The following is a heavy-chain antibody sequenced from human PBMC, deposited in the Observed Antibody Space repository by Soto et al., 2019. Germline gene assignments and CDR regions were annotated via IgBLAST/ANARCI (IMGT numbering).Heavy chain of an antibody. D-gene: IGHD1-26*01. CDR3: TRDQGGSYDSWFDP. J-gene: IGHJ5*02. V-gene: IGHV3-21*01. Sequence: EVQVVESGGGLVKPGGSLRLSCNFSFSMYSMDWVRQAPGKGLEWVASISSGSAFMKYADSVKGRFTISRDNAKNSVSLQMDSLRVEDTAMYYCTRDQGGSYDSWFDPWGRGTLVTVSS. CDR2: ISSGSAFM. CDR1: SFSMYS.